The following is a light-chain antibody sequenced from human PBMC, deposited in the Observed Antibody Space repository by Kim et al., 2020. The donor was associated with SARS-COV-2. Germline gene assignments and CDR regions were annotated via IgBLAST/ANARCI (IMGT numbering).Light chain of an antibody. CDR1: SGHSKYA. J-gene: IGLJ3*02. Sequence: QLALTQSPSASASLGASVKLTCTLSSGHSKYAIAWHQQQPQKGPRYLMKLNSDGSHNKGDGIPDRFSGSSSGAERYLIISSLQSEDEADYYCQTWGTGIWVFGGGTQLTVL. CDR3: QTWGTGIWV. CDR2: LNSDGSH. V-gene: IGLV4-69*01.